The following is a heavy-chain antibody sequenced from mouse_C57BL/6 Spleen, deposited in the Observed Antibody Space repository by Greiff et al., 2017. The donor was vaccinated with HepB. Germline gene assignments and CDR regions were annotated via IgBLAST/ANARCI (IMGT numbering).Heavy chain of an antibody. J-gene: IGHJ4*01. D-gene: IGHD2-14*01. CDR1: GFSLTSYG. V-gene: IGHV2-2*01. Sequence: VQLQQSGPGLVQPSQSLSIPCTVSGFSLTSYGVHWVRQSPGKGLEWLGVIWSGGSTDYNAAFISRLSISKDNSKSQVFFKMNSLQADDTAIYYCARKDYAYDVGAMDYLGQGTSVTVSS. CDR3: ARKDYAYDVGAMDY. CDR2: IWSGGST.